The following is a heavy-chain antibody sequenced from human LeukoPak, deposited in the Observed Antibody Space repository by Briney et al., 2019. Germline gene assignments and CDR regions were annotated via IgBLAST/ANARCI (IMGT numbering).Heavy chain of an antibody. D-gene: IGHD2-15*01. V-gene: IGHV4-39*07. CDR2: IYYSGST. J-gene: IGHJ6*03. CDR1: GGSISSSSYY. Sequence: PSETLSLTCTVSGGSISSSSYYWGWIRQPPGKGLEWIGSIYYSGSTYYNPSLKSRVTISVDTSKNQFSLKLSSVTAADTAVYYCARLVVVPPYYYYMDVWGKGTTVTVSS. CDR3: ARLVVVPPYYYYMDV.